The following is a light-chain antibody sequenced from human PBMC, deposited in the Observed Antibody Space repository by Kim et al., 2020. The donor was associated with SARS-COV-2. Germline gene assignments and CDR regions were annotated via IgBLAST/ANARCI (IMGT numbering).Light chain of an antibody. CDR1: SGSIASNY. V-gene: IGLV6-57*01. Sequence: GKTVTISCTRISGSIASNYIQWYQQRPGSSPIIVIYEDDRRPSGVPDRFSASIDSSSNSASLTISGLKTEDEADYYCQSYDNHMWVFGGGTHLTVL. CDR2: EDD. J-gene: IGLJ3*02. CDR3: QSYDNHMWV.